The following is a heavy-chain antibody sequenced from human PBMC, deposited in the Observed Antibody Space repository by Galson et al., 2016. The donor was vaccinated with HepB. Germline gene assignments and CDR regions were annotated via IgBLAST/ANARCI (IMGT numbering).Heavy chain of an antibody. J-gene: IGHJ3*02. CDR2: ISSNSNYI. CDR1: EFTFSSYS. V-gene: IGHV3-21*06. Sequence: SLRLSCAASEFTFSSYSMNWVRQAPEKGLEWVSSISSNSNYIYYADSVKGRFTISRDNAKNSLYLQMNSLRVEDTAVYYCARDPYSMRVDVNDAFDIWGQGTTVTVSS. CDR3: ARDPYSMRVDVNDAFDI. D-gene: IGHD2/OR15-2a*01.